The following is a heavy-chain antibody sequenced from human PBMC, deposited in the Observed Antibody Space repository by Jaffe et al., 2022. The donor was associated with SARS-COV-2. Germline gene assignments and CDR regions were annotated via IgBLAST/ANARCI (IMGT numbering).Heavy chain of an antibody. CDR2: ISWNSGSI. CDR1: GFTFDDYA. V-gene: IGHV3-9*01. D-gene: IGHD3-22*01. Sequence: EVQLVESGGGLVQPGRSLRLSCAASGFTFDDYAMHWVRQAPGKGLEWVSGISWNSGSIGYADSVKGRFTISRDNAKNSLYLQMNSLRAEDTALYYCAKGRNSGYILAYFDYWGQGTLVTVSS. CDR3: AKGRNSGYILAYFDY. J-gene: IGHJ4*02.